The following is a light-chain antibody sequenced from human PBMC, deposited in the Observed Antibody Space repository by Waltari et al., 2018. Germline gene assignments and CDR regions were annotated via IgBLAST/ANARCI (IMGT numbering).Light chain of an antibody. J-gene: IGKJ4*01. CDR2: GAS. Sequence: EIVMTQSPATLSVSPGERATLSCRASESVSSNVAWYQQKPGQAPRPLLYGASTRATCVPAKFRGSGSGTDFTLTISSLQSEDFAVYYCQQYYHWVAFGGGTWVQIK. CDR1: ESVSSN. V-gene: IGKV3-15*01. CDR3: QQYYHWVA.